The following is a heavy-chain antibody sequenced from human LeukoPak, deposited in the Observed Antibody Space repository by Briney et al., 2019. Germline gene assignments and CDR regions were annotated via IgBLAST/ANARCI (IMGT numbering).Heavy chain of an antibody. CDR1: GYTFTNYG. Sequence: SVKVSCQASGYTFTNYGVSWVRQAPGPGLEWMGRVIPILAKTTYAQRFQGRVTITADKSTSTTYMELSSLRSEDTAVYYCARDYYDSRGYYPDSWGQGTLVTVSS. D-gene: IGHD3-22*01. CDR3: ARDYYDSRGYYPDS. V-gene: IGHV1-69*04. CDR2: VIPILAKT. J-gene: IGHJ4*02.